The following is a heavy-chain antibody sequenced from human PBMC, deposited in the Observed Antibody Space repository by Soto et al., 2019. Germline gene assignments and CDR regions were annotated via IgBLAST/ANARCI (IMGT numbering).Heavy chain of an antibody. CDR3: ARDLGSSWYPEYFQH. CDR2: ISSSSSTI. J-gene: IGHJ1*01. D-gene: IGHD6-13*01. V-gene: IGHV3-48*01. CDR1: GFSFSSYS. Sequence: GGSLRLSCTASGFSFSSYSMNWVRQAPGKGLEWVSYISSSSSTIYYADSVKGRFTISRDNAKNSLYLQMNSLRAEDTAVYYCARDLGSSWYPEYFQHWGQGTLVTVSS.